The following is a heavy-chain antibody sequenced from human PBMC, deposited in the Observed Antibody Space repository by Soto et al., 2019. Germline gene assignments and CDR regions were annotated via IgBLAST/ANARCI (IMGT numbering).Heavy chain of an antibody. Sequence: QVQLVESGGGVVQPGRSLRLSCAASGFTFRSYGMHWVRQAPGKGLEWVAVIWYDGSNKYYADSVKGRFTISRDNSKNTLYLQMNSLRAEDTAVYYCARGGKAMVNFDYWGQGTLVTVSS. J-gene: IGHJ4*02. D-gene: IGHD5-18*01. CDR2: IWYDGSNK. CDR1: GFTFRSYG. CDR3: ARGGKAMVNFDY. V-gene: IGHV3-33*01.